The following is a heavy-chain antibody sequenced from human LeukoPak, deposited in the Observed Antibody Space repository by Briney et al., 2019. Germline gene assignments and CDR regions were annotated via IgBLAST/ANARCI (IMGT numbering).Heavy chain of an antibody. J-gene: IGHJ6*03. CDR2: IKQDGSEK. V-gene: IGHV3-7*04. CDR3: ARAGYSSSWLPYYYYYYMDV. Sequence: GGSLRLSCAASGFTFSSYWMSLVRQAPGKGLEWVANIKQDGSEKYYVDSVKGRFTISRDNAKNSLYLQMNSLRAEDTAVYYCARAGYSSSWLPYYYYYYMDVWGKGTTVTVSS. D-gene: IGHD6-13*01. CDR1: GFTFSSYW.